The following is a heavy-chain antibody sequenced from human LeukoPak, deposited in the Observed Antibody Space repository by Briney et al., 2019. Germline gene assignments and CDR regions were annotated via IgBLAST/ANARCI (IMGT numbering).Heavy chain of an antibody. CDR1: GFTFSSYA. D-gene: IGHD1-26*01. CDR2: ISGSGGST. V-gene: IGHV3-23*01. Sequence: PGGSLRLSCAASGFTFSSYAMSWVRQAPGKGLEWVSAISGSGGSTYYADSVKGRFTISRDNSKNTLYLQMNSLRAEDTAVYYCARRLQASIVGATRHTVYAFDIWGQGTMVTVSS. J-gene: IGHJ3*02. CDR3: ARRLQASIVGATRHTVYAFDI.